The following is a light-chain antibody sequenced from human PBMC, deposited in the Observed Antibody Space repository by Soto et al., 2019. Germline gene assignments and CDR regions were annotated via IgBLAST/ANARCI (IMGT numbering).Light chain of an antibody. Sequence: EIVMTQSPATLSVSPGERATLSCRASQSVSSNLAWYQQKPGQAPRLLIYGASTRATGIPARFSGSGSGTEFTLTISSLQSEDFAVYYCQLYNNWNTFGQGNKLEIK. V-gene: IGKV3-15*01. J-gene: IGKJ2*01. CDR2: GAS. CDR1: QSVSSN. CDR3: QLYNNWNT.